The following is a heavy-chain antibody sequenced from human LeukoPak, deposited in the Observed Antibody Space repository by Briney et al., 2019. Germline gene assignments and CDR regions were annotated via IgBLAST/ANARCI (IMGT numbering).Heavy chain of an antibody. V-gene: IGHV1-2*02. CDR3: VPSANYYYFDY. CDR1: GNTFTNYY. CDR2: FNPKSGRT. D-gene: IGHD4/OR15-4a*01. Sequence: VASVTVSCTIYGNTFTNYYMHWERHGPGPGLEWMGWFNPKSGRTSYPQNFQRSLTMTRDTSISSAYMKLGRLRSDDTAVYYCVPSANYYYFDYWGQGTLVTLSS. J-gene: IGHJ4*02.